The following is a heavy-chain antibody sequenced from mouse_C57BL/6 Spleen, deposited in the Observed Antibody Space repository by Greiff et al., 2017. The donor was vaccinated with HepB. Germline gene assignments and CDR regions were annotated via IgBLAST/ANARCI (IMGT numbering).Heavy chain of an antibody. Sequence: EVQLQESGGDLVKPGGSLKLSCAASGFTFSSYGMSWVRQTPDKRLEWVATISSGGSYTYYPDSVKGRFTISRDNAKNTLYLQMSSLKSEDTAMYYCARHGYYGSSYDFDYWGQGTTLTVSS. CDR2: ISSGGSYT. J-gene: IGHJ2*01. CDR3: ARHGYYGSSYDFDY. CDR1: GFTFSSYG. D-gene: IGHD1-1*01. V-gene: IGHV5-6*01.